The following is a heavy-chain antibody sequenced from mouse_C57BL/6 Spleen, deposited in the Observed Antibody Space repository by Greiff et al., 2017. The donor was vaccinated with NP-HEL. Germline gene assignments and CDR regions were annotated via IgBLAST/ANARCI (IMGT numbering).Heavy chain of an antibody. J-gene: IGHJ3*01. V-gene: IGHV1-82*01. D-gene: IGHD3-2*02. Sequence: QVQLQQSGPELVKPGASVKISCKASGYAFSSSWMNWVKQRPGKGLEWNGRIYPGDGDTNYNGKFKGKATLTADKSASTAYMQLSSLTSEDSAVYFCARWGAAQASWCAYWGQGTLVTVSA. CDR3: ARWGAAQASWCAY. CDR1: GYAFSSSW. CDR2: IYPGDGDT.